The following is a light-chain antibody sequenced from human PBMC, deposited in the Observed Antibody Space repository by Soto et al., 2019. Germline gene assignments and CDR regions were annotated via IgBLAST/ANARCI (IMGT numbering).Light chain of an antibody. J-gene: IGKJ4*01. CDR2: DAS. CDR1: QSISSN. Sequence: EIVMTQSPATLSVSPGEGAILYCRASQSISSNLAWYQQKPGQAPRLVIFDASTRATGIPDRFTGRGSGTEFTLTISSLQSEDSAVYFCQQYNDWPPITFGGGTKVDIK. CDR3: QQYNDWPPIT. V-gene: IGKV3-15*01.